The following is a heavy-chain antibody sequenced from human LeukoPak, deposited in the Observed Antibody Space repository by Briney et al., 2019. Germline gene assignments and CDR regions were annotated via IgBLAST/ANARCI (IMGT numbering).Heavy chain of an antibody. Sequence: GGSLRLSCVASGFTFSSFEFNWVRQAPGKGLEWLSYISSSGRNVYYADSVKGRFTVSRDNAKGSLYLQMNSLRAEDTALYYCAREESDCGSDCLVYWGQGTLVTVSS. CDR2: ISSSGRNV. V-gene: IGHV3-48*03. D-gene: IGHD2-21*02. J-gene: IGHJ4*02. CDR1: GFTFSSFE. CDR3: AREESDCGSDCLVY.